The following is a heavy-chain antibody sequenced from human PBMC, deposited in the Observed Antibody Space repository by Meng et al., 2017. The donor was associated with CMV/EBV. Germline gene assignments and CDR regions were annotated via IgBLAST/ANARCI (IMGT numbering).Heavy chain of an antibody. J-gene: IGHJ6*02. Sequence: SETLSLTCTVSGGSISSYYWSWIRQPPGKGLEWIGYIYYSGSTNYNPSLKSRVTISVDTSKNQFSLKLSSVPAADTAVYYCARDWITIFDYYYGMDVWGQGTTVTVSS. CDR2: IYYSGST. CDR3: ARDWITIFDYYYGMDV. D-gene: IGHD3-3*01. V-gene: IGHV4-59*01. CDR1: GGSISSYY.